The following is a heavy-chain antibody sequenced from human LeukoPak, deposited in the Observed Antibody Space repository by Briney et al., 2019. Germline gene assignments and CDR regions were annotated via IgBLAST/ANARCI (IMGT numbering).Heavy chain of an antibody. CDR2: ISGSGGST. V-gene: IGHV3-23*01. CDR1: GFTFTNYA. CDR3: AKDLGYCSGGSCYRYFDY. D-gene: IGHD2-15*01. Sequence: GGSLRLSCAASGFTFTNYAMSWVRQAPGKGLEWVSAISGSGGSTYYADSVKGRFTISRDNSKNTLYLQMNSLRAEDTAVYYCAKDLGYCSGGSCYRYFDYWGQGTLVTVSS. J-gene: IGHJ4*02.